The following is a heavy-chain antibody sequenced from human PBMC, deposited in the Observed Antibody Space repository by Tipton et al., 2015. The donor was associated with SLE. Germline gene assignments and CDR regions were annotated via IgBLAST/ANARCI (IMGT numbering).Heavy chain of an antibody. Sequence: SLRLSCTASGFTFGDYAMSWVRQAPGKGLEWVANIKQDGSEKYYVDSVKGRFTISRDNAKNSLYLQMNSLRAEDTAVYYCARDGAVYSSGLFYWGQGTLVTVSS. V-gene: IGHV3-7*01. CDR1: GFTFGDYA. CDR2: IKQDGSEK. CDR3: ARDGAVYSSGLFY. D-gene: IGHD3-22*01. J-gene: IGHJ4*02.